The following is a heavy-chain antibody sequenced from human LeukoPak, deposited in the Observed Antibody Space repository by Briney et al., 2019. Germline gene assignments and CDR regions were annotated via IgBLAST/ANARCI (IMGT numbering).Heavy chain of an antibody. V-gene: IGHV4-34*01. J-gene: IGHJ4*02. D-gene: IGHD3-3*01. CDR2: INHSGST. CDR1: GGSFSGYY. Sequence: PSETLSLTCAVYGGSFSGYYWSWIRQPPGKGLEWIGEINHSGSTNYNPSLKSRVTISVDTSKNQSSLKLSSVTAADTAVYYCARGHLDYYDFWSGYYPLFDYWGQGTLVTVSS. CDR3: ARGHLDYYDFWSGYYPLFDY.